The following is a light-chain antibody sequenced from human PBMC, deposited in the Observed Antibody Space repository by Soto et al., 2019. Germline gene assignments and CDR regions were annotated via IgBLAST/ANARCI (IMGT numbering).Light chain of an antibody. J-gene: IGKJ2*01. Sequence: ETVLTQSPGTLSLSPGERATVSCRASQSVGGSSLAWYQQRPGQAPRLLIYDTSKRATGIPDRFSGSGSGTDFTLTISSLEPEDFALYYCQQRSTWPPGYTFGQGTKLEIK. CDR2: DTS. CDR3: QQRSTWPPGYT. CDR1: QSVGGSS. V-gene: IGKV3D-20*02.